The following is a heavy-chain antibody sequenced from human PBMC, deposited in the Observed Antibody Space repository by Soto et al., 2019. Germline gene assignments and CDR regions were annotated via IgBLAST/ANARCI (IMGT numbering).Heavy chain of an antibody. CDR1: GYTFKNYG. Sequence: QVQLVQSGAELKKPGASVKVSCKASGYTFKNYGISWVRQAPGQGLEWMGWISAYNGNTDYAQRFQGRVTMTTDTSTITAYMELRSLISDHTAFYYCSRDRSTHDYWGQGTLVTVYS. V-gene: IGHV1-18*01. D-gene: IGHD1-1*01. J-gene: IGHJ4*02. CDR3: SRDRSTHDY. CDR2: ISAYNGNT.